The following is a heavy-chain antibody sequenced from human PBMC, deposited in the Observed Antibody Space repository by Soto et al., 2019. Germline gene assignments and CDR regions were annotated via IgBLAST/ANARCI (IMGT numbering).Heavy chain of an antibody. CDR2: IIPILGIA. CDR3: ARDGRIVVVVAATPLNDAFDI. D-gene: IGHD2-15*01. Sequence: SVKVSCKASGGTFSSYTISWVRQAPGQGLEWMGRIIPILGIANYAQKFQGRVTITADKSTSTAYMELSSLRSEDTAVYYCARDGRIVVVVAATPLNDAFDIWGQGTMVTVSS. J-gene: IGHJ3*02. V-gene: IGHV1-69*04. CDR1: GGTFSSYT.